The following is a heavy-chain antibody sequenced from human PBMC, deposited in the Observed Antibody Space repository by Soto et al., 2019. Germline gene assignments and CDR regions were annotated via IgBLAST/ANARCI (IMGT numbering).Heavy chain of an antibody. Sequence: QVQLVQSGAEVKKPGSSVKVSCKASGGTFRSHVISWVRQAPGQGLEWMGGIIPIFGTVNYAQKFQGRVTITADESTSTGYMELSSLRSDDTAVYYCARGGEIRPIPDGWFDPWGQGTLVTVSS. CDR3: ARGGEIRPIPDGWFDP. CDR2: IIPIFGTV. V-gene: IGHV1-69*12. J-gene: IGHJ5*02. CDR1: GGTFRSHV.